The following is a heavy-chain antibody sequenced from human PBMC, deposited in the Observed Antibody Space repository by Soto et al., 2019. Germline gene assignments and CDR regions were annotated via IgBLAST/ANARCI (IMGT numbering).Heavy chain of an antibody. CDR3: ARDLAPMRFGELYSWFDP. Sequence: EVQLVESGGGLVQPGGSLRLSCAASGFTFSSYWMHWVRQAPGKGLVWVSRINSDGSSTSYADSVKGRFTISRDNAKNPLYLQMNSLRAEDTAVYYCARDLAPMRFGELYSWFDPWGQGTLVTVSS. CDR2: INSDGSST. D-gene: IGHD3-10*01. J-gene: IGHJ5*02. CDR1: GFTFSSYW. V-gene: IGHV3-74*01.